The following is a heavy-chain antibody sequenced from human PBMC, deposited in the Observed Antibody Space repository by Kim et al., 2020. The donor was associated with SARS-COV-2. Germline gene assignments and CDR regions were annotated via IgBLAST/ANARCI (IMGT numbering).Heavy chain of an antibody. Sequence: SETLSLTCTVSGGSISSSSYYWGWIRQPPGKGLEWIGSIYYSGSTYYNPSLKSRVTIPVDTSKNQFSLKLSSVTAADTSVYYCASTHMVRGGGFDYWGQGTLVTVSS. CDR3: ASTHMVRGGGFDY. D-gene: IGHD3-10*01. CDR1: GGSISSSSYY. V-gene: IGHV4-39*01. J-gene: IGHJ4*02. CDR2: IYYSGST.